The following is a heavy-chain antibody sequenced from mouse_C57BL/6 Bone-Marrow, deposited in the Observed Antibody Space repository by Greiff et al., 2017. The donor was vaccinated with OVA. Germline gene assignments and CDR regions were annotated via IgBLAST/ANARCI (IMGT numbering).Heavy chain of an antibody. CDR2: INPGSGGT. D-gene: IGHD2-5*01. CDR1: GYAFTNYL. Sequence: VQLQQSGAELVRPGTSVKVSCKASGYAFTNYLIEWVKQRPGQGLEWIGVINPGSGGTNYNEKFKGKATLTADKSSSTAYMQLSSLTSEDSAVYFCARVAYYSSYFDVWGQGTTLTVSS. CDR3: ARVAYYSSYFDV. J-gene: IGHJ2*01. V-gene: IGHV1-54*01.